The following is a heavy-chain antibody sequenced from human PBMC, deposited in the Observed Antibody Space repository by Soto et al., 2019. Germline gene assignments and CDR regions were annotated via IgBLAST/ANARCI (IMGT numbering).Heavy chain of an antibody. J-gene: IGHJ6*02. V-gene: IGHV3-48*03. CDR2: INTSGGTI. Sequence: GGSLRLSCAVSGFTFSNYEMSWVRQAPGKGLEWLSYINTSGGTIYYADSVKGRFTISRDNAKNSLYLQMSRLRAEDTAIYYCARDLSSCSSARCYSFYYGMDLWGQGTTVTVSS. D-gene: IGHD2-2*01. CDR3: ARDLSSCSSARCYSFYYGMDL. CDR1: GFTFSNYE.